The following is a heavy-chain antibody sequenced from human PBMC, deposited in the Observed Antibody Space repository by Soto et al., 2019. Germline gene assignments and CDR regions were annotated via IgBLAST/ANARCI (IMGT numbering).Heavy chain of an antibody. CDR3: ARVISYYYDSSCYFDY. CDR1: GFTFSSYA. Sequence: GESLKISCAASGFTFSSYAMHWVRQAPGKGLEWVAVISYDGSNKYYADSVKGRFTISRDNSKNTLYLQMNSLRAEDTAVYYCARVISYYYDSSCYFDYWGQGTLVTVSS. V-gene: IGHV3-30-3*01. D-gene: IGHD3-22*01. J-gene: IGHJ4*02. CDR2: ISYDGSNK.